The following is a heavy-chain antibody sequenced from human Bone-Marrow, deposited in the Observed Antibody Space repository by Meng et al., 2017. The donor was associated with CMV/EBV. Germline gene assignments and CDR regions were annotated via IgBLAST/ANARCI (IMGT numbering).Heavy chain of an antibody. D-gene: IGHD3-10*01. V-gene: IGHV4-34*01. CDR2: INHSGST. Sequence: GSLRLSCAVYGGSFSGYYWSWIRQPPGKGLEWIGEINHSGSTNYNPSLKSRVTISVDTSKNQFSLKLSSVTAADTAVYYCARDQGSGSYYKGYGMDVWGQGTTVTVSS. CDR1: GGSFSGYY. J-gene: IGHJ6*02. CDR3: ARDQGSGSYYKGYGMDV.